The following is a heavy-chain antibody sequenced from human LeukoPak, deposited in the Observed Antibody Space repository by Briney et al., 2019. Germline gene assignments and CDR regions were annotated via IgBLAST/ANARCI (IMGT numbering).Heavy chain of an antibody. CDR1: GFTFSSYG. V-gene: IGHV3-30*02. D-gene: IGHD3-10*01. J-gene: IGHJ4*02. CDR2: IRYDGSNK. CDR3: AKGSMLRGAGGGDFDY. Sequence: GGSLRLSCAASGFTFSSYGMHWVRLAPGKGLEGVAFIRYDGSNKYYADSVKGRFTISRDSSKNTLYLQMNSLRAEDTAVYYCAKGSMLRGAGGGDFDYWGQGTLVTVSS.